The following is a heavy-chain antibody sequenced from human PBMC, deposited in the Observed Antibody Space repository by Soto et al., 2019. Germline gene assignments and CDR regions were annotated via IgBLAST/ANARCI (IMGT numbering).Heavy chain of an antibody. J-gene: IGHJ6*02. CDR1: GFTFSTYW. CDR3: AKASGLNPYYYYGMDV. D-gene: IGHD3-10*01. V-gene: IGHV3-74*01. Sequence: GGSLRLSCAASGFTFSTYWMHWIRQVPGKGLEWVSRINSDASHTYYADSVKGRFTISRDNAKNSLYLQMNSLRTEDTALYYCAKASGLNPYYYYGMDVWGQGTTVTVS. CDR2: INSDASHT.